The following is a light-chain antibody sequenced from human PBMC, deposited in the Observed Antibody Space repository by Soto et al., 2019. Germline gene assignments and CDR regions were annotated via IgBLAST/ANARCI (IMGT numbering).Light chain of an antibody. CDR3: TSYTSSTTYV. CDR1: SSDLGGYNY. Sequence: QSALTQPASVSGSPGQSITISCTGTSSDLGGYNYVSWYQHHPGKAPKLMIYEVSNRPSGVSNRFSGSKSGNTASLTISGLQAEDEAAYYCTSYTSSTTYVFGTGTQLTVL. J-gene: IGLJ1*01. CDR2: EVS. V-gene: IGLV2-14*01.